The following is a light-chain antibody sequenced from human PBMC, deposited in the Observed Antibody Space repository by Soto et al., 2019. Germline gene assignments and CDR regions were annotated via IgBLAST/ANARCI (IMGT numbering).Light chain of an antibody. CDR1: QSVNSNF. CDR2: GSS. Sequence: EFVLTQSPGTLSLSPGERATLSCRTSQSVNSNFLAWYQQKPGQAPRLLVYGSSTRAAGVPDRFSGSGSGTDFTLTISRLEPEDFAVYYCQQYGHSPLLYTYGQGTKQGVK. J-gene: IGKJ2*01. CDR3: QQYGHSPLLYT. V-gene: IGKV3-20*01.